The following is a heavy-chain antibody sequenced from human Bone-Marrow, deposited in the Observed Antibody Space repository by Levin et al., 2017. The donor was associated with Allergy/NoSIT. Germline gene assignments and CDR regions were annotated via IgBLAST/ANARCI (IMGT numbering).Heavy chain of an antibody. V-gene: IGHV5-10-1*01. CDR3: ARRLSSGWYSVDY. CDR2: IDPSDAYT. CDR1: GYSFTSYW. Sequence: AGGSLRLSCKGSGYSFTSYWISWVRQMPGKGLEWMGRIDPSDAYTNYSPASQGHVTISADTSINTAYLQWSSLKSSDTAMYYCARRLSSGWYSVDYWGQGTLVTVSS. J-gene: IGHJ4*02. D-gene: IGHD6-19*01.